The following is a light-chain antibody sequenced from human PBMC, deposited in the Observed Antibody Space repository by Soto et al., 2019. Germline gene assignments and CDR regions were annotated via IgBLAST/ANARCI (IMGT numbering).Light chain of an antibody. CDR3: QQYGSSPQT. V-gene: IGKV3-20*01. CDR1: QSVRGTS. Sequence: LSKSPGTLSFTNRERDTLYCRTSQSVRGTSLAWYQQKPGQAPRLLIYDASSRATGIPDRFSGSGSGTDFTLTISILEPEDFAVYYCQQYGSSPQTFGQGSMVDIK. J-gene: IGKJ1*01. CDR2: DAS.